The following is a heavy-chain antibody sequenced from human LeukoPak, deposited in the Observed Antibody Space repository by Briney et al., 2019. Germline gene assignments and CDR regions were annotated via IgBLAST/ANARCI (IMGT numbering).Heavy chain of an antibody. J-gene: IGHJ4*02. CDR1: GGSISSYY. V-gene: IGHV4-39*01. CDR3: ARLRTGITIFGVVDY. CDR2: IYYSGST. Sequence: SETLSLTCTVSGGSISSYYWGWIRQPPGKGLEWIGSIYYSGSTYYNPSLKSRVTISVDTSKNQFSLKLSSVTAADTAVYYCARLRTGITIFGVVDYWGQGTLVTVSS. D-gene: IGHD3-3*01.